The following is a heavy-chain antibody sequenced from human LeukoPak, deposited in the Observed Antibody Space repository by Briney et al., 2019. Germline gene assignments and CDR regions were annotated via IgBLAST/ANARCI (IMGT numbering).Heavy chain of an antibody. D-gene: IGHD3-16*01. CDR3: ARDGGNDDHSAFDI. CDR1: GVTLSDHH. V-gene: IGHV3-72*01. J-gene: IGHJ3*02. Sequence: GGSLRLSCAASGVTLSDHHMDWVRQAPGEGLEWVGRIRNKAKSYSTQYAASVRGRFTISRDDSENSLFLQMNSLKTEDTSVYYCARDGGNDDHSAFDIWGQGTVVTVSS. CDR2: IRNKAKSYST.